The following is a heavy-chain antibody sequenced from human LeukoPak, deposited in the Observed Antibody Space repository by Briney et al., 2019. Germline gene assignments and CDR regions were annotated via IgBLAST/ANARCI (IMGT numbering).Heavy chain of an antibody. J-gene: IGHJ5*02. CDR1: GGSISSSNW. D-gene: IGHD3-22*01. CDR3: ARDPNYYDPWFDP. CDR2: IYHSGST. V-gene: IGHV4-4*02. Sequence: SGTLSLTCAVSGGSISSSNWWSWVRQPPGKGLEWIGEIYHSGSTNYNPSLKSRVTISVDKSKNQFSLKLSSVTAADTAVYYCARDPNYYDPWFDPWGQGTLVTVSS.